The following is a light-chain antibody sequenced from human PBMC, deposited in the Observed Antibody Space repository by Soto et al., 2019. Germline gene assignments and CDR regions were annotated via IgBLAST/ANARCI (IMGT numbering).Light chain of an antibody. CDR3: QQDGSSPPT. CDR1: XSVXXX. Sequence: EIVLTQSPGTLSXSPGERATLSXRXXXSVXXXXXWYQQTPGQAPRLLIYGASSRAPGIPDRFSGSGSGTDFTLTVSRLEPEDFAVFYCQQDGSSPPTFGQGTKLEI. CDR2: GAS. J-gene: IGKJ2*01. V-gene: IGKV3-20*01.